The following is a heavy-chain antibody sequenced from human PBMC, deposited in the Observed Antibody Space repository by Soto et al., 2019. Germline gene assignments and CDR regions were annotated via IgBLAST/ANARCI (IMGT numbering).Heavy chain of an antibody. J-gene: IGHJ4*02. CDR1: GGTFSSYA. D-gene: IGHD5-12*01. Sequence: QVQLVQSGAEVKKPGSSVKVSCKASGGTFSSYAISWVRQAPGQGLEWMGGINAGNGNTKYSQKFQGRVIITRDTSAGTAYMELRSLRSEDTAVYYCATPIVAFYWGQGTLVTVSS. V-gene: IGHV1-3*01. CDR2: INAGNGNT. CDR3: ATPIVAFY.